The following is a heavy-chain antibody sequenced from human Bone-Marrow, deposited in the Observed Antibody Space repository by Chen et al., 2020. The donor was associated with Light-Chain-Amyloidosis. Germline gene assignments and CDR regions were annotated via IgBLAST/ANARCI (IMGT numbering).Heavy chain of an antibody. Sequence: EVQLEQSGPEVKKPGESLKISCKGSGYTFPNYWIGWVRQMPGKGLEWMGVIYPDDSDAGYSPSFESQDTSSADKSITTAYLQWRSLKASDTAMYYCARRRDGYNFDYWGQGTLVTVSS. J-gene: IGHJ4*02. CDR1: GYTFPNYW. CDR2: IYPDDSDA. V-gene: IGHV5-51*01. D-gene: IGHD5-12*01. CDR3: ARRRDGYNFDY.